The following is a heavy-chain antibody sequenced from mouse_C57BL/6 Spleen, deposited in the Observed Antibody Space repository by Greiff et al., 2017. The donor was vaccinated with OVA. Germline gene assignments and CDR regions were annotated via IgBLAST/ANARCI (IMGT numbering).Heavy chain of an antibody. J-gene: IGHJ1*03. CDR1: GYSITSDY. V-gene: IGHV3-8*01. D-gene: IGHD1-1*01. Sequence: EVKLVESGPGLAKPSQTLSLTCSVTGYSITSDYWNWIRKFPGNKLEYMGYISYSGSTHYNPSLKSRISITRDTSKNQYYLQLNSVTTEDTATYYCARHYYGSSYGYFDVWGTGTTVTVSS. CDR3: ARHYYGSSYGYFDV. CDR2: ISYSGST.